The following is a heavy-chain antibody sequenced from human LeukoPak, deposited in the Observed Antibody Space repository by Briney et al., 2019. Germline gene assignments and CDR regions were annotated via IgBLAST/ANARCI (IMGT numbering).Heavy chain of an antibody. D-gene: IGHD3-9*01. CDR1: GYTFTSYG. CDR3: ARRPYYDILTGYDY. J-gene: IGHJ4*02. CDR2: ISAYNGNT. Sequence: ASVKVSCKASGYTFTSYGISCVRQAPGQGLEWMGWISAYNGNTNYAQKLQGRVTMTTDTSTSTAYMELRSLRSDDTAVYYCARRPYYDILTGYDYWGQGTLVTVSS. V-gene: IGHV1-18*04.